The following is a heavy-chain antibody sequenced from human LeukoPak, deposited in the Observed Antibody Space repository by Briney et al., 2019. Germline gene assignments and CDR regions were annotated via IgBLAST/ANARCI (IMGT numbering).Heavy chain of an antibody. CDR2: ISDDGSNT. CDR1: GFTLSSFG. J-gene: IGHJ4*02. CDR3: AKGGWWVPAAMPVGFDY. D-gene: IGHD2-2*01. Sequence: GMSLRLFCTASGFTLSSFGMHWVREAPGKGLEGVAVISDDGSNTYYADSVKGRFTISRDNSKNTLYLKMNSQRAEDTAVYYCAKGGWWVPAAMPVGFDYWGQGTLVTVSS. V-gene: IGHV3-30*18.